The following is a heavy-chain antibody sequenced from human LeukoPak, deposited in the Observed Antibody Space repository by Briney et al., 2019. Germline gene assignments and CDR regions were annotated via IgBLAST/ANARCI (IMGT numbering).Heavy chain of an antibody. CDR1: GASLSDYY. CDR3: VRQGTNSGYYLLDY. V-gene: IGHV4-34*01. Sequence: SETLSLTCAVYGASLSDYYWSWIRQSPGKGLQWIGEVAHKGPTVYSPTPNRKYNPSLKSRVTMSVDPSKNQFSLKLTSVTVADTATYYCVRQGTNSGYYLLDYWGQGHPVIVSS. J-gene: IGHJ4*02. CDR2: VAHKGPTVYSPTPNR. D-gene: IGHD3-22*01.